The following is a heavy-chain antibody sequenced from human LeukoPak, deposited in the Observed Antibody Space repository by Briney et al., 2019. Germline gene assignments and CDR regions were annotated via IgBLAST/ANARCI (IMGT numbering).Heavy chain of an antibody. CDR2: ISSSGGTT. J-gene: IGHJ4*02. D-gene: IGHD3-22*01. Sequence: GGSLRLSCAASGFNFSNFGMSWVRQAPGKGLECVSAISSSGGTTYYADSVKGRFTISRDKSRNTLFLQMNSLRAEDTAVYYCARDPHYYDSSGEGYWGQGTLVTVSS. V-gene: IGHV3-23*01. CDR1: GFNFSNFG. CDR3: ARDPHYYDSSGEGY.